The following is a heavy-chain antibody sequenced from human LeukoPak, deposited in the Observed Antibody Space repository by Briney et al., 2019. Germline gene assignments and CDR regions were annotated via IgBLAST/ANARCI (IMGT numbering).Heavy chain of an antibody. CDR3: ATVDSSGYYYFDY. Sequence: GASVKVSCKASGYTFTSYAISWVRQAPGQGLEWMGGIIPIFGTANYAQKFQGRVTITADESTSTAYMELSSLRSEDTAVYYCATVDSSGYYYFDYWGQGTLVTVSS. CDR1: GYTFTSYA. V-gene: IGHV1-69*13. D-gene: IGHD3-22*01. CDR2: IIPIFGTA. J-gene: IGHJ4*02.